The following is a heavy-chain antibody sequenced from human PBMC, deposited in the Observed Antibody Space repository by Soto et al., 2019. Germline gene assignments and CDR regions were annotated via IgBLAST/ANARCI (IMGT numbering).Heavy chain of an antibody. Sequence: ASVKFSCKASGYTFTGYYMHWVRQAPGQGLEWMGWINPNSGGTNYAQKFQGWVTMTRDTSISTAYMELSRLRSDDTAVYYCAREAIAAAGTDLYGIDVWGQGTTVTVSS. CDR2: INPNSGGT. V-gene: IGHV1-2*04. CDR1: GYTFTGYY. D-gene: IGHD6-13*01. J-gene: IGHJ6*02. CDR3: AREAIAAAGTDLYGIDV.